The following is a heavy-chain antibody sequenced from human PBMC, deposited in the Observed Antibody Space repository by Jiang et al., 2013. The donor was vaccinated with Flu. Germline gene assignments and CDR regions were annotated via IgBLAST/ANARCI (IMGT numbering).Heavy chain of an antibody. CDR1: GVSISGHY. J-gene: IGHJ5*01. Sequence: SGSGLVKPSGTLSVTCTISGVSISGHYYNWIRQPPGKGLEWIGYIYYSGNANYNPSLKSRATISLDTSNNQVSLDLRSVTAADTAIYYCARSRLWKGWFESWGQGTLVTVSS. D-gene: IGHD2-21*01. CDR2: IYYSGNA. V-gene: IGHV4-59*11. CDR3: ARSRLWKGWFES.